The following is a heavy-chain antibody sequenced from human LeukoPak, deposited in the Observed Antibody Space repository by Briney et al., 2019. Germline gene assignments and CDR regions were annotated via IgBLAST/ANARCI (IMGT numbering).Heavy chain of an antibody. CDR2: IYSGGST. J-gene: IGHJ4*02. Sequence: PGGSLRLSSAASGFTVSSNYVSWVRQAPGKGLEWVSVIYSGGSTYYADSVKGRSTISRDNSKNTLYLQMNSLRAEDTAVYYCARAVRDDFWSKGYFDYWGQGTLVTVSS. CDR3: ARAVRDDFWSKGYFDY. D-gene: IGHD3-3*01. CDR1: GFTVSSNY. V-gene: IGHV3-53*01.